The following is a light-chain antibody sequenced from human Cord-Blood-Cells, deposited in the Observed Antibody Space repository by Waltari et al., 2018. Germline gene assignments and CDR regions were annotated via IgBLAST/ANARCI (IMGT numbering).Light chain of an antibody. J-gene: IGLJ3*02. CDR3: AAWDDSLNGWV. CDR1: SSNIGSNT. Sequence: QSVLTQPPSAPGTPGQRVTIYCSGSSSNIGSNTVKWYQQLPGTAPKLLIYSNNQRPSGVPDRFSGSKSGTSASLAISGLQSEDEADYYCAAWDDSLNGWVFGGGTKLTVL. CDR2: SNN. V-gene: IGLV1-44*01.